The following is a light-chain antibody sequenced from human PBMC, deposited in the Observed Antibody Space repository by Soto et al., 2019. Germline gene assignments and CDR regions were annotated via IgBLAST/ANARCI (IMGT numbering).Light chain of an antibody. Sequence: DIQMTQSPSTLSASVGDRVTITCRASQYMSSWVAWYQEKPGKAPKLLIYQASILESAAPSRFSGSASATEFTLTISSLQPDDFATYYCQQYYTYPYTFGQGTKLEIQ. CDR3: QQYYTYPYT. J-gene: IGKJ2*01. CDR2: QAS. CDR1: QYMSSW. V-gene: IGKV1-5*03.